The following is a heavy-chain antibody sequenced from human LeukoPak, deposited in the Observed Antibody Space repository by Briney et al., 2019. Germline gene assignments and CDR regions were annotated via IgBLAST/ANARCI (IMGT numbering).Heavy chain of an antibody. D-gene: IGHD3-10*01. J-gene: IGHJ4*02. CDR1: GYSISSGYY. Sequence: ASETLSLTCTVSGYSISSGYYWGWIRQPPGKGLEWIGSIYYSGSTYYNPSLKSRVTISVDTSKNQFSLKLSSVTAADTAVYYCARAPFGRLDYWGQGTLVTVSS. CDR2: IYYSGST. CDR3: ARAPFGRLDY. V-gene: IGHV4-38-2*02.